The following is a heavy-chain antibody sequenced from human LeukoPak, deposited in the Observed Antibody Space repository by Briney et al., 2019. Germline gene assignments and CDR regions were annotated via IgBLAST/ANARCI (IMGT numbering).Heavy chain of an antibody. Sequence: SETLSLTCTVSGGSISSQYWSWIRQPPGKGLEWIGYIYISGSTNYNPSLKSRVTISGDTPKNQFTLKLTSVTAADTAVYYCARDHFGSSSTYHYYYMDVWGKGTTVTVSS. J-gene: IGHJ6*03. CDR2: IYISGST. CDR3: ARDHFGSSSTYHYYYMDV. V-gene: IGHV4-59*11. CDR1: GGSISSQY. D-gene: IGHD6-6*01.